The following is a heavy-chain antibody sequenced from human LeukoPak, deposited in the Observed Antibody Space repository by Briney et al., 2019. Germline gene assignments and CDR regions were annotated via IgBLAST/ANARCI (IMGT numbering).Heavy chain of an antibody. CDR1: GDSITSGSYY. J-gene: IGHJ6*03. CDR3: ARVVVVPAAISGNYYYYMDV. CDR2: IYTRGST. Sequence: PSETLSLTCTVSGDSITSGSYYRRGLRQPAGKGLEWIGRIYTRGSTNYNPSLKSRVTISVDTSKNQFSLKLSSVTAADTAVYYCARVVVVPAAISGNYYYYMDVWGKGTTVTISS. D-gene: IGHD2-2*01. V-gene: IGHV4-61*02.